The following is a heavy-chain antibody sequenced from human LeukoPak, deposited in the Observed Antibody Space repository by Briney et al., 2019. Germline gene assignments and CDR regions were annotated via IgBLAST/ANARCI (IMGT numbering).Heavy chain of an antibody. D-gene: IGHD6-19*01. V-gene: IGHV1-18*01. CDR3: ATHSSGWYYFDY. CDR2: ISAYNGNT. Sequence: GASVKVSFKASGYTFTSYGISWVRQAPGQGLEWMGWISAYNGNTNYAQKLQGRVTMTTDTSTSTAYMELRSLRSDDTAVYYCATHSSGWYYFDYWGQGTLVTVSS. CDR1: GYTFTSYG. J-gene: IGHJ4*02.